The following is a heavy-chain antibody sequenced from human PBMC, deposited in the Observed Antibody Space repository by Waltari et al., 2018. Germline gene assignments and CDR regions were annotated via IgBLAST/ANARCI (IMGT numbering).Heavy chain of an antibody. CDR2: MNPTRGNT. CDR1: GYTFTSYD. CDR3: ARGVTVTTDLDY. V-gene: IGHV1-8*01. J-gene: IGHJ4*02. D-gene: IGHD4-17*01. Sequence: QVQLVQSGAEVKKPGASVKVSCKASGYTFTSYDINWVRQATGQGLEWMGWMNPTRGNTGYAQKFPGRVTMTRNTSISTAYMELSSLRSEDTAVYYCARGVTVTTDLDYWGQGTLVTVSS.